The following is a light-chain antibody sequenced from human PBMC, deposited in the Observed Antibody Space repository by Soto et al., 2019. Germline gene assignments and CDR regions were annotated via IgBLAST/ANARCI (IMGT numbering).Light chain of an antibody. J-gene: IGLJ2*01. Sequence: SYELTQPPSVSVSPGQTAGITCSGDALPKQYAYWYQQKPGQAPVLVIYKDSERPSGIPERFSGSSSGTTVTLTISGVQAEDEADYYCQSADSSGTYKVFGGGTKVTVL. CDR2: KDS. V-gene: IGLV3-25*03. CDR1: ALPKQY. CDR3: QSADSSGTYKV.